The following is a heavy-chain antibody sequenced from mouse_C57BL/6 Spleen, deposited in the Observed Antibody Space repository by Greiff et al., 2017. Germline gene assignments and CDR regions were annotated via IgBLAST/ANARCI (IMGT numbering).Heavy chain of an antibody. CDR2: IDPSDSYT. J-gene: IGHJ4*01. Sequence: QVQLQQPGAELVMPGASVKLSCKASGYTFTSYWMHWVKQRPGQGLEWIGEIDPSDSYTNYNQKFKGKSTLTVDKSSSTAYMQLSSLTSEDSAVYYCARRGDYDVYAMDYWGQGTSVTVSS. CDR1: GYTFTSYW. V-gene: IGHV1-69*01. CDR3: ARRGDYDVYAMDY. D-gene: IGHD2-4*01.